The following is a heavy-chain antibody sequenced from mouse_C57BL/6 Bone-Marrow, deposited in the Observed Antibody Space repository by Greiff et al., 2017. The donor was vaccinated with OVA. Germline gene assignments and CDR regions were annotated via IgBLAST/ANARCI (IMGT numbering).Heavy chain of an antibody. CDR2: ISSGGSYT. CDR1: GFTFSSYG. D-gene: IGHD1-1*01. CDR3: ARLEGITTVVFPLDY. V-gene: IGHV5-6*01. J-gene: IGHJ2*01. Sequence: EVMLVESGGDLVKPGGSLKLSCAASGFTFSSYGMSWVRQTPDKRLEWVATISSGGSYTYYPDSVKGRFTISRDNAKNTLYLQMSSLKSEDTAMYYCARLEGITTVVFPLDYWGQGTTLTVSS.